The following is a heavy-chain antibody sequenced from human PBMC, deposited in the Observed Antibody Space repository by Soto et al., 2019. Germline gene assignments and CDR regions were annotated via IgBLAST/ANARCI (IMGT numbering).Heavy chain of an antibody. CDR3: ARGSSWYSDAFDI. Sequence: GGSLRLSCAASGFTFSSYEMNWARQAPGKGLEWVSYISSSGSTIYYADSVKGRFTISRDNAKNSLYLQMNSLRAEDTAVYYCARGSSWYSDAFDIWGQGTMVTVSS. D-gene: IGHD6-13*01. J-gene: IGHJ3*02. V-gene: IGHV3-48*03. CDR1: GFTFSSYE. CDR2: ISSSGSTI.